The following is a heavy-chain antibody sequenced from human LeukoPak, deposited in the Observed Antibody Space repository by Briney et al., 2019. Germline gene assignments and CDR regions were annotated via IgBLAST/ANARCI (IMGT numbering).Heavy chain of an antibody. J-gene: IGHJ5*02. D-gene: IGHD5-12*01. V-gene: IGHV1-2*02. Sequence: WASVKASCEASGYSFTDYYLHWVRQAPGQGLEWMGWINPNSGGTNYAQKFQGRVTMTRDTSIRTAYMELSRLRSDDTAVYYCARVRRDADAYSGYEPQKRGWFDPWGQGTLVTVSS. CDR2: INPNSGGT. CDR1: GYSFTDYY. CDR3: ARVRRDADAYSGYEPQKRGWFDP.